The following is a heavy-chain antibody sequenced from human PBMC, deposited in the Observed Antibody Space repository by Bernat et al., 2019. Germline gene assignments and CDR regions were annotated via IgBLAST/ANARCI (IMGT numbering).Heavy chain of an antibody. J-gene: IGHJ2*01. V-gene: IGHV4-59*13. CDR1: GGSISGDY. CDR3: ARGGASSRYFDL. Sequence: QLQLQESGPGRAKPSETLSLTCSVSGGSISGDYWSWIRQTPREGLEWIAYIHDSWTTSHKPSLRGRVTISIYTSMNQFSLTLTSVTSADTAVYFCARGGASSRYFDLWGRGTLVTVSS. D-gene: IGHD3-16*01. CDR2: IHDSWTT.